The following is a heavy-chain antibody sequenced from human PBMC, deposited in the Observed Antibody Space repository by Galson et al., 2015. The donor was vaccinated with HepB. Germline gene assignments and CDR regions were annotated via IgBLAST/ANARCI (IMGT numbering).Heavy chain of an antibody. CDR3: AKDRGVPRPQQYYYGMDV. Sequence: SLRLSCAASGFTFSSYGMHWVRQAPGKGLEWVAVISYDGSNKYYADSVKGRFTISRGNSKNTLYLQMNSLRAEDTAVYYCAKDRGVPRPQQYYYGMDVWGQGTTVTVSS. V-gene: IGHV3-30*18. CDR1: GFTFSSYG. D-gene: IGHD4/OR15-4a*01. J-gene: IGHJ6*02. CDR2: ISYDGSNK.